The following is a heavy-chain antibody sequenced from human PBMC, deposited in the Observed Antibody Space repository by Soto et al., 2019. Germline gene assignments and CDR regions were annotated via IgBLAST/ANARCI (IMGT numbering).Heavy chain of an antibody. Sequence: SETLSLTCAVYGGSFSGYYWSWIRQPPGKGLEWIGEINHSGSTNYNPSLKSRVTISVDTSKNQFSLKLSSVTAADTAVYYCARFVLLWFGPEFYNYGMDLWGQGPKVTVSS. CDR2: INHSGST. J-gene: IGHJ6*02. V-gene: IGHV4-34*01. D-gene: IGHD3-10*01. CDR3: ARFVLLWFGPEFYNYGMDL. CDR1: GGSFSGYY.